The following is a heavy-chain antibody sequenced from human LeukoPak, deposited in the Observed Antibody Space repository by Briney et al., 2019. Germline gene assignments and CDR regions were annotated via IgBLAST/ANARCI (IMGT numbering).Heavy chain of an antibody. CDR2: ISSGGGFT. V-gene: IGHV3-23*01. CDR3: AKDLRIRAGVPDY. D-gene: IGHD2-8*01. J-gene: IGHJ4*02. CDR1: GFTFSGYA. Sequence: GGSLRLSCAASGFTFSGYAMSWVRLAPGEGLEWVSTISSGGGFTYYSDSVKGRFTISRDSSKNTLCLQMNSLRAEDTAVYYCAKDLRIRAGVPDYWGQGTLVTVSS.